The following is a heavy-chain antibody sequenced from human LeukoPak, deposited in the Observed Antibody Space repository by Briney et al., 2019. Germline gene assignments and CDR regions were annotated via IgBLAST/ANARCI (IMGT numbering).Heavy chain of an antibody. Sequence: SQTLSLTCTVSGGSISSGGYYWSWIRQHPGTGLEWIGYIYYSGSTYYNPSLKSRVTISVDTSKNQFSLKLSSVTAADTAVYSCAMSTLRFLELLLPTSFDYWGQGTLVTVSS. V-gene: IGHV4-31*03. D-gene: IGHD3-3*01. CDR2: IYYSGST. CDR1: GGSISSGGYY. CDR3: AMSTLRFLELLLPTSFDY. J-gene: IGHJ4*02.